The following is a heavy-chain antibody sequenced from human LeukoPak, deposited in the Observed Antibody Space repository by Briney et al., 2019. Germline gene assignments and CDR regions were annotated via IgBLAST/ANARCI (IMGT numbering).Heavy chain of an antibody. V-gene: IGHV4-34*01. CDR3: ARRDCSSTSCYTSDYYYGMDV. CDR1: GGSFSGYY. J-gene: IGHJ6*02. Sequence: SETLSLTCAVYGGSFSGYYWSWIRQPPGKGLEWIGEINHSGSTNYNPSLESRVTISVDTSKNQFSLKLSSVTAADTAVYYCARRDCSSTSCYTSDYYYGMDVWGQGTTVTVSS. D-gene: IGHD2-2*02. CDR2: INHSGST.